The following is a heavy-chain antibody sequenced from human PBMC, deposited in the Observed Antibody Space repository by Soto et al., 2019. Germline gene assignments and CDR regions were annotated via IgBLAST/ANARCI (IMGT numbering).Heavy chain of an antibody. CDR2: INSDGSTT. J-gene: IGHJ4*02. CDR3: ARGPPQDSVNYYPWDY. D-gene: IGHD1-26*01. CDR1: GYTFRSHW. Sequence: EVQLVESGGGLVQPGGSLRLSCAGSGYTFRSHWMHWVRQAPGKGLVWVSRINSDGSTTSYADSVKGRFTISRDNAKNTLYLQMNSLGAEDTAVYYCARGPPQDSVNYYPWDYWGQGTLVTVSS. V-gene: IGHV3-74*01.